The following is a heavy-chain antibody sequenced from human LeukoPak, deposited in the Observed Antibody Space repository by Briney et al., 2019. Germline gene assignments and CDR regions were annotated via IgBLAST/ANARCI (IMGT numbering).Heavy chain of an antibody. Sequence: PSETLSLTCTVSGGSISSSSYYWGWIRQPPGKGLEWIGSIYYSGSTYYNPSLKSRVTISVDTSKNQFSLKLSSVTAADTAVYYCARVVWGGDYHYSMDVWGKGTTVIVSS. D-gene: IGHD7-27*01. CDR3: ARVVWGGDYHYSMDV. CDR1: GGSISSSSYY. CDR2: IYYSGST. J-gene: IGHJ6*03. V-gene: IGHV4-39*01.